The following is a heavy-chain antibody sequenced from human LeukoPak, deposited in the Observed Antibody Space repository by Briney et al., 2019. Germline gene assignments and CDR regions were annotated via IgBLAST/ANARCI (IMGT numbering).Heavy chain of an antibody. CDR3: ARDLKMEH. V-gene: IGHV4-38-2*02. CDR1: GYSISSGYY. Sequence: PSETLSLTWTVSGYSISSGYYWGWIRQPPGKGLEWIGSIYHSGSTYYNPSLKSRVTISVDTSKNQFSLKLSSVTAADTAVYYCARDLKMEHWGQGTLVTVSS. CDR2: IYHSGST. D-gene: IGHD2-8*01. J-gene: IGHJ1*01.